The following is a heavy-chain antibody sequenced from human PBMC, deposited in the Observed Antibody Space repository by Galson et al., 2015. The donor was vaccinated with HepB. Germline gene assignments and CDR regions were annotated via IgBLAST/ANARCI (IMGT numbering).Heavy chain of an antibody. CDR2: IDPSDSYT. J-gene: IGHJ5*02. V-gene: IGHV5-10-1*01. D-gene: IGHD2-2*01. CDR1: GYSFTSYW. Sequence: QSGAEVKKPGESLRISCKGSGYSFTSYWISWVRQMPGKGLEWMGRIDPSDSYTNYSPSFQGHVTISADKSISTAYLQWSSLKASDTAMYYRARRGEILSSIPNNNWFDPWGQGTLVTVSS. CDR3: ARRGEILSSIPNNNWFDP.